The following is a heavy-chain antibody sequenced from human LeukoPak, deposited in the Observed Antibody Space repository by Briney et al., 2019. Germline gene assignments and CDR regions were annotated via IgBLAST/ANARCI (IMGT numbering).Heavy chain of an antibody. CDR3: ARQYYDILTGYYPYYFDY. CDR1: GGSIRSNSYC. J-gene: IGHJ4*02. Sequence: PSETLSLTCTVSGGSIRSNSYCWGWLRQPPGKGLEWLGNIYYSGSTYYNPSLKSRVTISVDTSKNQFSLKLSSVTAADTAVYYCARQYYDILTGYYPYYFDYWGQGTLVTVSS. CDR2: IYYSGST. D-gene: IGHD3-9*01. V-gene: IGHV4-39*01.